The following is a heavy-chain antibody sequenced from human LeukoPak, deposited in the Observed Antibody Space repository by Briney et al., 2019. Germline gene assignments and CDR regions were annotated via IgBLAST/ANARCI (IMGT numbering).Heavy chain of an antibody. J-gene: IGHJ4*02. Sequence: GGSLRLSCAASGFTFSSNYMSWIRQAPGKGREGVSYISSHSSYTNYADSVKGRFTISRDNAKNSLYLQMNSLRAEDTAVYYCARAGTDDYPLDYWGQGTLVTVSS. CDR2: ISSHSSYT. CDR1: GFTFSSNY. V-gene: IGHV3-11*06. CDR3: ARAGTDDYPLDY. D-gene: IGHD1-1*01.